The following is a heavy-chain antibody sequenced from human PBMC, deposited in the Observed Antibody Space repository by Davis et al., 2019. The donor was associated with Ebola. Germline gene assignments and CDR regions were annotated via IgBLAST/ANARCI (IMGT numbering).Heavy chain of an antibody. D-gene: IGHD6-25*01. Sequence: GESLKISCATSGLTFSNFGMSWVRQAPGKGLEWVATIKKDGVQKFYVDSVKGRFIISRDNARNSLYLQMNSLKNEDTAVYYCARLVSGYWGQGTLVSV. CDR3: ARLVSGY. CDR2: IKKDGVQK. V-gene: IGHV3-7*03. J-gene: IGHJ4*02. CDR1: GLTFSNFG.